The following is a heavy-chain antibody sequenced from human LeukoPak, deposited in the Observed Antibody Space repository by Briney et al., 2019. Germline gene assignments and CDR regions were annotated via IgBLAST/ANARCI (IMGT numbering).Heavy chain of an antibody. CDR3: ARDHKYYYDSSGYFDY. D-gene: IGHD3-22*01. V-gene: IGHV3-21*01. CDR1: GFTFSSYS. Sequence: PGGSLRLSCAASGFTFSSYSMNWVRQAPVKGLEWVSSISSSSYIYYADSVKGRFTISRDNAKNSLYLQMNSLRAEDTAVYYCARDHKYYYDSSGYFDYWGQGTLVTVSS. CDR2: ISSSSYI. J-gene: IGHJ4*02.